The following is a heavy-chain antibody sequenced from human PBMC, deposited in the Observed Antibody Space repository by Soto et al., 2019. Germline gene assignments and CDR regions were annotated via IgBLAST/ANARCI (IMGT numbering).Heavy chain of an antibody. Sequence: SVKVSCKASGSTFSSYAISWVRQAPGQGLEWMGGIIPIFGTANYAQKFQGRVTITADESTSTAYMELSSLRSEDTAVYYCARDDDILTGTGDYYYGMDVWGQGTTVTVSS. CDR2: IIPIFGTA. CDR3: ARDDDILTGTGDYYYGMDV. D-gene: IGHD3-9*01. J-gene: IGHJ6*02. V-gene: IGHV1-69*13. CDR1: GSTFSSYA.